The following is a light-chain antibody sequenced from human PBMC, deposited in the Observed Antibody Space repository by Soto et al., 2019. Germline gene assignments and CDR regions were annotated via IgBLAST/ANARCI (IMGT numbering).Light chain of an antibody. CDR1: QSISNW. V-gene: IGKV1-5*03. CDR3: QEYNSHWT. CDR2: KAS. Sequence: DIQMTQSPSTLSASVGDRVTITCRASQSISNWLAWYQQKPGKAPKVLIYKASSLQSGVPSRFSGSGSGTEFTLTISSLQPDDFATYYCQEYNSHWTFGQGTKVEIK. J-gene: IGKJ1*01.